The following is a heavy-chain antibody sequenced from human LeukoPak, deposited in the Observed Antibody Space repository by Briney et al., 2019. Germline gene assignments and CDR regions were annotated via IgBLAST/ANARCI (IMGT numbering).Heavy chain of an antibody. J-gene: IGHJ4*02. CDR2: IRSKAYGGTT. V-gene: IGHV3-49*04. D-gene: IGHD3-10*01. CDR3: IRDHDRFTSPGGY. CDR1: GFTFSSYS. Sequence: GGSLRLSCAASGFTFSSYSMNWVRRAPGKGLEWVGFIRSKAYGGTTEYAASVKGRFTISRDDSKSIAYLQMNSLKTEDTAVYYCIRDHDRFTSPGGYWGQGTLVTVSS.